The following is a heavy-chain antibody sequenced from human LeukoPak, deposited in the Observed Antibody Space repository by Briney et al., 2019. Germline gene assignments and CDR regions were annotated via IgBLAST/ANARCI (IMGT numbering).Heavy chain of an antibody. CDR2: ISGDGGRT. CDR1: GFTFSIYA. D-gene: IGHD3-16*02. Sequence: GGSLRLSCTASGFTFSIYAMSWVRQAPGKGLEWVSLISGDGGRTHYADSVKGRFTISRDNSKNSLYLQMNSLRTEDTAFYYCAKAYYDYVWGSYRYFCAFDIWGQGTMVTVSS. V-gene: IGHV3-43*02. CDR3: AKAYYDYVWGSYRYFCAFDI. J-gene: IGHJ3*02.